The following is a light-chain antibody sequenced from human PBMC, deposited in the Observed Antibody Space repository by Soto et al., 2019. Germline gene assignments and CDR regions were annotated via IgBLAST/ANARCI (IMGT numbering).Light chain of an antibody. CDR2: GVS. CDR1: QSISSY. CDR3: QQSYSTVYT. V-gene: IGKV1-39*01. J-gene: IGKJ2*01. Sequence: DIPMTQSPSSLSASVGDRVTITCRASQSISSYLNWYQQKPGKAPKLLIYGVSSLQSGVPSRFSGSGSGTDFTLTFSSLQPEDFATYYCQQSYSTVYTFGQGTKLEIK.